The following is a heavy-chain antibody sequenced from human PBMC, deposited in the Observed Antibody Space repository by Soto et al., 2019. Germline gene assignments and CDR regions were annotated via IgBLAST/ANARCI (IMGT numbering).Heavy chain of an antibody. V-gene: IGHV3-33*01. J-gene: IGHJ3*02. CDR1: GFTFRFHA. CDR3: VRDGQSLAPYAFDI. Sequence: QVQLVESGGGMVQPGNSLRLSCVTSGFTFRFHAMHWVRQAPGKGLEWVAQIWYDGSIKNYADSMKGRFTISRDSPKNTLFVQMNNLRVEDTAVYYCVRDGQSLAPYAFDIWGQGTLVTVSS. CDR2: IWYDGSIK.